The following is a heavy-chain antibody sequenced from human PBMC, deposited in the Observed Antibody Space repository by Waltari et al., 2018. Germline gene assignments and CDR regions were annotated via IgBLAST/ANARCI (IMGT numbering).Heavy chain of an antibody. CDR3: ARDPYYYMDV. J-gene: IGHJ6*03. V-gene: IGHV4-38-2*02. Sequence: QVQLQESGPGLVKPSETLSLTCTVSGYSISSGYSWGWIRQPPGKGLEWIGSIYHSGSTYYNPSLKSRVTISVDTSKNQFSLKLSSVTAVDTAVYYCARDPYYYMDVWGKGTTVTVSS. CDR2: IYHSGST. CDR1: GYSISSGYS.